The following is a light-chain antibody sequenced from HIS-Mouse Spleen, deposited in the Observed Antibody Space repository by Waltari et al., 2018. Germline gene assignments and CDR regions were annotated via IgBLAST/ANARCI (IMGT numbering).Light chain of an antibody. J-gene: IGLJ2*01. CDR2: EDS. CDR1: AFAKKY. CDR3: YSTDSSGNHRV. V-gene: IGLV3-10*01. Sequence: SYELTQPPSVSVSPGQTARITCPGDAFAKKYAWYQQKSGQAPVLVIYEDSKRPSGIPERFSGSSSGTMATLTISGAQVEDEADYYCYSTDSSGNHRVFGGGTKLTVL.